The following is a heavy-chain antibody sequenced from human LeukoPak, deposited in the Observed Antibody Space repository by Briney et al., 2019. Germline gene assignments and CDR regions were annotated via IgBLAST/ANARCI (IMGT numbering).Heavy chain of an antibody. Sequence: GGSLRLSCAASGFTFSSYAMHWVRQAPGKGLEWVAVISYDGSNKYYADSVKGRFTISRDNSKNTLYLQMNSLRAEDTAVYYCARVGTMVRPMDVWGKGTTVTVSS. V-gene: IGHV3-30*04. CDR1: GFTFSSYA. CDR2: ISYDGSNK. CDR3: ARVGTMVRPMDV. D-gene: IGHD3-10*01. J-gene: IGHJ6*04.